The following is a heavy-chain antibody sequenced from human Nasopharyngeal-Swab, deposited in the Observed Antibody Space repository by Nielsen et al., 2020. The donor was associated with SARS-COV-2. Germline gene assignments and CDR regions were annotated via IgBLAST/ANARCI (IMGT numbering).Heavy chain of an antibody. CDR2: IIAYNGNT. CDR3: AREREYQFAYYYYGMDV. V-gene: IGHV1-18*01. J-gene: IGHJ6*02. CDR1: GYTFTSYG. Sequence: ASVKVSCNASGYTFTSYGIIWVRQAPRQGLEWMGCIIAYNGNTNYAQKLQGRVTMTTDTSTSTAYMELRSLRSDDTAVYYCAREREYQFAYYYYGMDVWGQGTTVTVSS. D-gene: IGHD2-2*01.